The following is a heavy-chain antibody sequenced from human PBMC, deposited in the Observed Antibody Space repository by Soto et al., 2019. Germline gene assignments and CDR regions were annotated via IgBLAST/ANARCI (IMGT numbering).Heavy chain of an antibody. CDR1: GLSITVSEMG. J-gene: IGHJ5*02. Sequence: QVTLKESGPVLVKPTETLTLRCTVSGLSITVSEMGVSWIRQPPGQPLEWLAHIDSSGEKSYRTFLKSRLAISNDTSKSQIVLTMTNMDPADTATYYCARRHLAVAVSPWFDPWGQGIPVTVSS. D-gene: IGHD6-19*01. CDR3: ARRHLAVAVSPWFDP. V-gene: IGHV2-26*01. CDR2: IDSSGEK.